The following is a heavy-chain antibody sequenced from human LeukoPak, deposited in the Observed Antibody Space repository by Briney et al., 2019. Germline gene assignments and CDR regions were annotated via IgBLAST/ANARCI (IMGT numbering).Heavy chain of an antibody. Sequence: GASVKVSCKASGYTFTSYGISWVRQAPGQGLEWMGWISAYNGNTNYAQKLQGRVTMTTDTSTSTAYMELRSLRSDDTAVYYCAGVDGATWDYYYYMDVWGKGTTVTVSS. CDR3: AGVDGATWDYYYYMDV. CDR1: GYTFTSYG. CDR2: ISAYNGNT. D-gene: IGHD1-26*01. J-gene: IGHJ6*03. V-gene: IGHV1-18*01.